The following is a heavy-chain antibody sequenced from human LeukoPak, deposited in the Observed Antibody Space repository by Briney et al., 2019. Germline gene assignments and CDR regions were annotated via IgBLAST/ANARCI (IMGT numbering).Heavy chain of an antibody. D-gene: IGHD6-25*01. CDR3: ARKAAAGTYYSDY. V-gene: IGHV3-64*01. Sequence: GGSLRLSCAASGFTFSSYPMHCVRQAPGKGLEYVSSINANGDSTFYANSVKGRFTISRDNSKNTLYLQMGSLKSDDMAVYYCARKAAAGTYYSDYWGQGTLVTVSS. CDR2: INANGDST. CDR1: GFTFSSYP. J-gene: IGHJ4*02.